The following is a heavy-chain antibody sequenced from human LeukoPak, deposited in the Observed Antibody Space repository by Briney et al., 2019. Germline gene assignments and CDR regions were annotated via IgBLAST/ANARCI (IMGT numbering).Heavy chain of an antibody. CDR2: ISYDGSNK. CDR1: GFTFSSYA. J-gene: IGHJ1*01. Sequence: GGSLRLSCAASGFTFSSYAMHWVRQAPGKGLEWVAVISYDGSNKYYADSVKGRFTISRDNSKNTLYLQMNSLRAEDTAVYYCANGKSYSGSYLPSIKYFQHWGQGTLVTVSS. V-gene: IGHV3-30-3*01. D-gene: IGHD1-26*01. CDR3: ANGKSYSGSYLPSIKYFQH.